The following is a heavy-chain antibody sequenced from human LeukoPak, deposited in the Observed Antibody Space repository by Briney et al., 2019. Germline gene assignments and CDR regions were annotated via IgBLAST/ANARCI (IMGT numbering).Heavy chain of an antibody. D-gene: IGHD2-15*01. CDR1: GFTFSSYS. CDR2: ISSSSSYI. Sequence: GGSLRLSCAASGFTFSSYSMNWVRQAPGKGLEWVSSISSSSSYIYYADSVKGRFTISRDNAKNSLYLQMNSLGAEDTAVYYCARDPTSPLAATHPDYWGQGTLVTVSS. J-gene: IGHJ4*02. V-gene: IGHV3-21*01. CDR3: ARDPTSPLAATHPDY.